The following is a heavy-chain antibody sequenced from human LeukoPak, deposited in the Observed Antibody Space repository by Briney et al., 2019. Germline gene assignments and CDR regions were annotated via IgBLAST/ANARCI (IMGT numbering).Heavy chain of an antibody. J-gene: IGHJ4*02. V-gene: IGHV3-21*01. D-gene: IGHD3-16*01. CDR2: ISSSSSYI. Sequence: GGSLRLSCAASGFTFSSYSMNWVRQAPGKGLEWVSSISSSSSYIYYADSVKGRFTISRDNAKNSLYLQMNSLRAEDTAVYYCAENRLYDYVGGICHYGAQETLVTVSS. CDR3: AENRLYDYVGGICHY. CDR1: GFTFSSYS.